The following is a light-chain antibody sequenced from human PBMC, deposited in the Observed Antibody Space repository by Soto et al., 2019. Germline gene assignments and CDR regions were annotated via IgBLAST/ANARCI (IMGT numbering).Light chain of an antibody. J-gene: IGKJ2*01. CDR2: VGF. V-gene: IGKV2-28*01. CDR3: MQALQTPYT. CDR1: QRLLHSNGNDF. Sequence: EIVMTQSPPSLTVTPGEPASISCRSSQRLLHSNGNDFLDWYLQKPGKSPQLLIYVGFNRASGVPDRVSGSGAGTDFTMKISRVEAEDVGVYYCMQALQTPYTFGQGTRLEIK.